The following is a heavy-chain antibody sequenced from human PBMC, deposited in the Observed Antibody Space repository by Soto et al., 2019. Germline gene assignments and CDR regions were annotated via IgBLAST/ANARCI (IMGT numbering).Heavy chain of an antibody. CDR2: MNPNSGNT. J-gene: IGHJ6*02. Sequence: ASVKVSCKASGYTFTSYDINWVRQATGQGLEWMGWMNPNSGNTGYAQKFQGRVTMTRNTSISTAYMDLSSLRSEDTAVYYCARGKPYYYDSIVYYYYYYGVDVWGQGTTVTVSS. V-gene: IGHV1-8*01. CDR3: ARGKPYYYDSIVYYYYYYGVDV. D-gene: IGHD3-22*01. CDR1: GYTFTSYD.